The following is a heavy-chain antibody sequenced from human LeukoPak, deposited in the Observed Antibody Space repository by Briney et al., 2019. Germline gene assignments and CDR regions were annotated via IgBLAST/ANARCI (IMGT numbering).Heavy chain of an antibody. D-gene: IGHD3-10*01. V-gene: IGHV1-2*02. CDR2: INPNSGGT. CDR1: GYTFTSYT. CDR3: ARGTLYGPNDY. Sequence: ASVKVSCKASGYTFTSYTVNWVRQAPGQGLEWMGWINPNSGGTNYAQKFQGRVTMTRDTSISTAYMELSRLRSDDTAVYYCARGTLYGPNDYWGQGTLVTVSS. J-gene: IGHJ4*02.